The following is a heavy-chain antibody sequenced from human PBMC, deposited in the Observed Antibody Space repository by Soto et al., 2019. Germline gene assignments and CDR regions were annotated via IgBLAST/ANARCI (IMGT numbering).Heavy chain of an antibody. Sequence: QVQLVQSGAEVKKPGASVTDSCKASGYTFTNYGIRWVRQAPGQGLEWMGWINPYNGNTNYAQKLQGRVTMTTDTSTSTAYMYLRSRRSDDTAVYYCASRLAAAELVWGQGTMVTVSS. J-gene: IGHJ4*02. CDR3: ASRLAAAELV. V-gene: IGHV1-18*01. CDR1: GYTFTNYG. CDR2: INPYNGNT. D-gene: IGHD6-13*01.